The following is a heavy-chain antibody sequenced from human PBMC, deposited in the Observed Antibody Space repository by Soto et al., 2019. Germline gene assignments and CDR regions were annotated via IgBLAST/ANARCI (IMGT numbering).Heavy chain of an antibody. Sequence: QLQLQESGPGLVKPSETLSLTCTVSGGSISSSSYYWGWIRQPPGKGLEWIGSIYYSGSTYYNPSLKSRGTISVDTSKNQFSLKLSSVTAADTAVYYCARRVTMVRGPNRYYGMDVWGQGTTVTVSS. CDR1: GGSISSSSYY. CDR2: IYYSGST. D-gene: IGHD3-10*01. J-gene: IGHJ6*02. V-gene: IGHV4-39*01. CDR3: ARRVTMVRGPNRYYGMDV.